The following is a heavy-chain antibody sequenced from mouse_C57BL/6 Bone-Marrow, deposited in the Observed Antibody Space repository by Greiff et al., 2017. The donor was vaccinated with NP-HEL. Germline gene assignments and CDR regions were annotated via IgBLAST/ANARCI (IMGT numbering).Heavy chain of an antibody. CDR2: IDPSDSYT. CDR3: AKERANWDYYAMDY. Sequence: QVQLQQPGAELVMPGASVKLSCKASGYTFTSYWMHWVKQRPGQGLEWIGEIDPSDSYTNYNQKFKGKSTLTVDKSSSTAYMQLSSLTSEDSAVYYCAKERANWDYYAMDYWGQGTSVTVSS. J-gene: IGHJ4*01. V-gene: IGHV1-69*01. D-gene: IGHD4-1*01. CDR1: GYTFTSYW.